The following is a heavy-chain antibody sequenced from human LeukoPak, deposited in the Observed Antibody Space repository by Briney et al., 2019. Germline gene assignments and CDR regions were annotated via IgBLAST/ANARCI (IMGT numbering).Heavy chain of an antibody. V-gene: IGHV4-59*01. J-gene: IGHJ4*02. D-gene: IGHD3-9*01. CDR3: ARADQKYDILTGYYI. CDR1: GGSISSYY. Sequence: PSETLSLTCTVSGGSISSYYWSWIRQPPGKGLEWIGCIYYSGSTNYNPSLKSRVTISVDTSKNQFSLKLSSVTAADTAVYYCARADQKYDILTGYYIWSQGTLVTVSS. CDR2: IYYSGST.